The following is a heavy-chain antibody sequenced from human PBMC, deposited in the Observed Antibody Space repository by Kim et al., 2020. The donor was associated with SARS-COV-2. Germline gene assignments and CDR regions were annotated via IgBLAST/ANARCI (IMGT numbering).Heavy chain of an antibody. CDR2: IYSGGST. J-gene: IGHJ5*02. CDR1: GFTVSSNY. D-gene: IGHD4-4*01. CDR3: ARLRTVTTSWWFDP. Sequence: GGSLRLSCAASGFTVSSNYMSWVRQAPGKGLEWVSVIYSGGSTYYADSVKGRFTISRDNSKNTLYLQMNSLRAEDTAVYYCARLRTVTTSWWFDPWGQGTLVTVSS. V-gene: IGHV3-53*01.